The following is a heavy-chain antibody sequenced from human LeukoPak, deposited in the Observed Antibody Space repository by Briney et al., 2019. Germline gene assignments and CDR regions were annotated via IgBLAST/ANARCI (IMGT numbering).Heavy chain of an antibody. CDR1: GYTFTSYA. D-gene: IGHD2-21*02. CDR2: ISAYNGNT. J-gene: IGHJ5*02. CDR3: ARAPLYCGGDCWFDP. Sequence: ASVKVSCKASGYTFTSYAMHWVRQAPGQGLEWMGWISAYNGNTNYAQKLQGRVTMTTDTSTSTAYMELRSLRSDDTAVYYCARAPLYCGGDCWFDPWGQGTLVTVSS. V-gene: IGHV1-18*01.